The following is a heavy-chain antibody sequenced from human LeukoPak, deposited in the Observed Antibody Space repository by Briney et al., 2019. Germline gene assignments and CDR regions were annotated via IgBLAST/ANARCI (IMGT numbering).Heavy chain of an antibody. Sequence: SETLSLTCTVSGYSISSGYFWGWIRQPPGKRLEWIGTMYHSGGTYYNPSLKSRVTISVDTSKNQFSLRLSSVTAADTAMYYCARDRGADTASTDWGQGTLVTVSS. CDR3: ARDRGADTASTD. J-gene: IGHJ4*02. CDR2: MYHSGGT. V-gene: IGHV4-38-2*02. D-gene: IGHD5-18*01. CDR1: GYSISSGYF.